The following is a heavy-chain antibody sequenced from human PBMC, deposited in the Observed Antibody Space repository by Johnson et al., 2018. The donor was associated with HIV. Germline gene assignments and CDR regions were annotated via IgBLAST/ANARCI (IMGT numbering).Heavy chain of an antibody. CDR3: AKVRQSIAARLLAFDI. Sequence: QVQFVESGGGVVQPGGSLRLSCAASGFTFSSYGMHWVRQAPGKGLEWVAVISYEENNKYYAESVKARFTNSRDNSKNSLYLQMNSLRAEDTAVYYCAKVRQSIAARLLAFDIWGQGTMVTVSS. CDR1: GFTFSSYG. J-gene: IGHJ3*02. V-gene: IGHV3-30*19. D-gene: IGHD6-6*01. CDR2: ISYEENNK.